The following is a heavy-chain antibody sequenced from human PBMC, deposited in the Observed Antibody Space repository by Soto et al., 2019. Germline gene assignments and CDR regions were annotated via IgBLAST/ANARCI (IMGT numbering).Heavy chain of an antibody. CDR3: ARGRGNNWNAGGDAFDI. CDR1: GYTFTSYA. CDR2: INAGNGNT. V-gene: IGHV1-3*01. Sequence: QVQLVQSGAEVKKPGASVKVSCKASGYTFTSYAMHWVRQAPGQRLEWMGWINAGNGNTKYSQKFQGRVTITRDTSASTAYVELSSLRSEDTAVYYCARGRGNNWNAGGDAFDIWGQGTMVTVSS. D-gene: IGHD1-1*01. J-gene: IGHJ3*02.